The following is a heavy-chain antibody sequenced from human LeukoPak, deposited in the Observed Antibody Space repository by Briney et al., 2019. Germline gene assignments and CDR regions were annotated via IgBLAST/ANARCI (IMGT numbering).Heavy chain of an antibody. D-gene: IGHD3-3*01. CDR3: ARDPHYHFWTGYYDY. CDR1: GFTFSSYE. CDR2: ISSSGSTI. V-gene: IGHV3-48*03. J-gene: IGHJ4*02. Sequence: GGSLRLSCAASGFTFSSYEMNWVRQAPGKGLEWVSYISSSGSTIYYADSVRGRFTISRDNAKNSLYLQMNSLRAEDTAVYYCARDPHYHFWTGYYDYWGQGTLVTVSS.